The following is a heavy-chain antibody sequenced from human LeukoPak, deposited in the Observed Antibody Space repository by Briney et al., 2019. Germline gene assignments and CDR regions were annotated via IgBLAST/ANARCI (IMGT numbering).Heavy chain of an antibody. J-gene: IGHJ4*02. V-gene: IGHV3-23*01. CDR2: ISDSGGAT. Sequence: GGSLRLSCAASGFSFSSFSMSWVRQAPGKGLEWVSVISDSGGATFYADSVKGRFTISRDNSKNTLYPQMNSLSAEDTAVYYCAKDTKRYDYWGQGTLVTVSS. D-gene: IGHD2-8*01. CDR3: AKDTKRYDY. CDR1: GFSFSSFS.